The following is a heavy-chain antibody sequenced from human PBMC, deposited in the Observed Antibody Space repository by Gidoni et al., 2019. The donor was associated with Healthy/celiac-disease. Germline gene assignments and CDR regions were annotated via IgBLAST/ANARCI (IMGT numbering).Heavy chain of an antibody. CDR3: ARGVSLEHREECWFDP. CDR1: AYTFTSYY. D-gene: IGHD1-1*01. J-gene: IGHJ5*02. Sequence: HVQLVQSGAEVNKPGASLKVSCQASAYTFTSYYIHWVLQAPGQGLEWMGIINPSGGSTSYAQKFQGRVTMTRDTSTSTVYMELSSLRSEDTAVYYCARGVSLEHREECWFDPWGQGTLVTVSS. CDR2: INPSGGST. V-gene: IGHV1-46*01.